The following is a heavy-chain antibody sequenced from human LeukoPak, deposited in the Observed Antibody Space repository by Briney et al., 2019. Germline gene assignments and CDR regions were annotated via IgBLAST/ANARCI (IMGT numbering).Heavy chain of an antibody. V-gene: IGHV3-21*01. CDR3: ARYQLGSYYFDY. D-gene: IGHD2-2*01. CDR1: GFTFSSYS. Sequence: PGGSLILSCAASGFTFSSYSMNWVRQAPGKGLEWVSSISSSSSYIYYADSVKGRFTISRDNAKNSLYLQTNSLRAEDTAVYYCARYQLGSYYFDYWGQGTLVTVSS. J-gene: IGHJ4*02. CDR2: ISSSSSYI.